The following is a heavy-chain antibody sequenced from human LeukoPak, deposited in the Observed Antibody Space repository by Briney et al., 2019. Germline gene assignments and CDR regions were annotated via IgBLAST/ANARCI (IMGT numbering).Heavy chain of an antibody. J-gene: IGHJ4*02. CDR2: IYYSGST. V-gene: IGHV4-59*08. D-gene: IGHD3-9*01. CDR3: ASSYDILTYFDY. Sequence: SETLSLTCTVSGGSISSYYWSRIRQPPGKGLEWIGYIYYSGSTNYNPSLKSRVTISVDTSKNQFSLKLSSVTAADTAVYYCASSYDILTYFDYWGQGTLVTVSS. CDR1: GGSISSYY.